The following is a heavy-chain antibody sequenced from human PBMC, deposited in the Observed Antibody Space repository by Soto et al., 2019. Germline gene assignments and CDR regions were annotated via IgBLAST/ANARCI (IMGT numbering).Heavy chain of an antibody. D-gene: IGHD3-22*01. CDR3: AADWNYYYDSSGYYSVDYYGMDV. V-gene: IGHV1-58*01. CDR1: GFTFTSSA. CDR2: IVVGSGNT. Sequence: GASVKVSCKASGFTFTSSAVQGVRQARGQRLEWIGWIVVGSGNTNYAQKFQERVTITRDMSTSTAYMELSSLRSEDTAVYYCAADWNYYYDSSGYYSVDYYGMDVWGQGTTVTVSS. J-gene: IGHJ6*02.